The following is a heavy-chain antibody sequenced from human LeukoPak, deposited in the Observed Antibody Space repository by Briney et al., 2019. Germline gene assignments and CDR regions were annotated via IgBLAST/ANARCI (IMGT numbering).Heavy chain of an antibody. Sequence: GASVKVSCKASGYTFTSYGISWVRQAPGQGLEWMGWIGAYNGNTNYAQKLQGRVTMTTDTSTSTAYMELRSLRSDDTAVYYCARAGYSSSSAWPQLDPWGQGTLVTVSS. J-gene: IGHJ5*02. CDR1: GYTFTSYG. V-gene: IGHV1-18*01. D-gene: IGHD6-6*01. CDR2: IGAYNGNT. CDR3: ARAGYSSSSAWPQLDP.